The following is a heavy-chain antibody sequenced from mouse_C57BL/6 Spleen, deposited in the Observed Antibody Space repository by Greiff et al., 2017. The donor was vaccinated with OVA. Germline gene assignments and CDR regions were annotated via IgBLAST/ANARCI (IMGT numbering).Heavy chain of an antibody. CDR1: GFTFSDYG. D-gene: IGHD1-1*01. CDR2: ISSGSSTI. CDR3: ARNRHYYGSSYGYFDV. J-gene: IGHJ1*03. V-gene: IGHV5-17*01. Sequence: EVHLVESGGGLVKPGGSLKLSCAASGFTFSDYGMHWVRQAPEKGLEWVAYISSGSSTIYYADTVKGRFTISRDNAKNTLFLQMTSLRSEDTAMYYCARNRHYYGSSYGYFDVWGTGTTVTVSS.